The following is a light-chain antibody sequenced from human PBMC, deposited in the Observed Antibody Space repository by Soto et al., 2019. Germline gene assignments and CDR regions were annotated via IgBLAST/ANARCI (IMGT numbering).Light chain of an antibody. V-gene: IGLV2-23*01. CDR1: SSDLGTYNL. J-gene: IGLJ2*01. CDR3: CSYVGSKAVL. Sequence: QSVLTQPASVSGSPGQSITLSCTGTSSDLGTYNLVSWYQQHPDKAPKLMIYEGSKRPSGVSDRFSGSRSGNTASLTISGLQAEDEAHYYCCSYVGSKAVLFGGGTKVTVL. CDR2: EGS.